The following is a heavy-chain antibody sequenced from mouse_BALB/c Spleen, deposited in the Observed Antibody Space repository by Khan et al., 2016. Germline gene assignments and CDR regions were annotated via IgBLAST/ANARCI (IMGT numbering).Heavy chain of an antibody. J-gene: IGHJ2*01. CDR3: ARIKKIVATYFDY. Sequence: QVQLQQPGAELVKAGASVKMSCKASGYTFTSYWMHWVKQRLGQGLEWFAETNPTNGRTYYNEKFTSKATLTVDQSSSTAYMLLSGPTFEDSAVYDCARIKKIVATYFDYWGQGTTLTVSS. CDR1: GYTFTSYW. D-gene: IGHD1-1*01. CDR2: TNPTNGRT. V-gene: IGHV1S81*02.